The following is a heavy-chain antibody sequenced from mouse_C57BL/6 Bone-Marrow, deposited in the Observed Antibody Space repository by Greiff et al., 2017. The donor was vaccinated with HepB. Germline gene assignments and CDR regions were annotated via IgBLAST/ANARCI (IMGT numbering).Heavy chain of an antibody. J-gene: IGHJ3*01. CDR1: GFTFSSYG. V-gene: IGHV5-6*02. CDR3: ARHRYYYGSKFAY. Sequence: DVKLQESGGDLVKPGGSLKLSCAASGFTFSSYGMSWVRQTPDKRLEWVATISSGGSYTYYPDSVKGRFTISRDNAKNTLYLQMSSLKSEDTAMYYCARHRYYYGSKFAYWGQGTLVTVSA. D-gene: IGHD1-1*01. CDR2: ISSGGSYT.